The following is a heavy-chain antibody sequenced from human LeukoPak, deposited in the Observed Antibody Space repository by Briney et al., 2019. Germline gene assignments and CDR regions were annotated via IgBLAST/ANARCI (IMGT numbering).Heavy chain of an antibody. D-gene: IGHD2-21*01. CDR2: TIGNTEC. CDR1: GFPFETNA. V-gene: IGHV3-23*01. CDR3: AKDWIQFNRVFDCLDS. Sequence: GGSMRLSCETSGFPFETNAMSWVCRTPGTGQEWVATIGNTECFYAESVTGRFTITRDISKNTVNLQMNRLRVEDTAIYYCAKDWIQFNRVFDCLDSWGQGTLVTVSS. J-gene: IGHJ4*02.